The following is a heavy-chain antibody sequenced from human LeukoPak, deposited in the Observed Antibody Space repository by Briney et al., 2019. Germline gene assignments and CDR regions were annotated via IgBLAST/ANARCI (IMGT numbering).Heavy chain of an antibody. CDR2: ISYDGSNK. J-gene: IGHJ4*02. V-gene: IGHV3-30-3*01. Sequence: PGGSLRLSCAASGFTFSSYAMHWVRQAPGKGLEWVAVISYDGSNKYYADSVKGRFTISGDNSKNTLYLQMNSLRAEDTAVYYCASETGAATFDYWGQGTLVTVSS. D-gene: IGHD7-27*01. CDR3: ASETGAATFDY. CDR1: GFTFSSYA.